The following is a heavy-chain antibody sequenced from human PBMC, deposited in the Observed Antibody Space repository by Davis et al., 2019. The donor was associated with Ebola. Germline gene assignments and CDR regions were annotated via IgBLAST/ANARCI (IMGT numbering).Heavy chain of an antibody. Sequence: GESLKISCAASGFTFSSYSMNWVRQAPGKGLEWVSSISSSSSYIYYADSVKGRFTISRDNAKNTLYLQMNSLRAEDTAVYYCAKVRNYDKLSGMDVWGKGTTVTVSS. D-gene: IGHD3-22*01. CDR2: ISSSSSYI. V-gene: IGHV3-21*01. J-gene: IGHJ6*04. CDR1: GFTFSSYS. CDR3: AKVRNYDKLSGMDV.